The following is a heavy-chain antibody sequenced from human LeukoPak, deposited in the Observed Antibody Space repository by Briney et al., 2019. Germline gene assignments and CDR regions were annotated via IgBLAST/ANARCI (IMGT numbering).Heavy chain of an antibody. J-gene: IGHJ4*02. CDR1: GFTFSSYG. CDR3: AKRSSSWYGVSLDY. V-gene: IGHV3-30*02. Sequence: GGSLGLSCAASGFTFSSYGMHWVRQAPGKGLEWVAFIRYDGSNKYYADSVKGRFTISRDNSKNTLYLQMNSLRAEDTAVYYCAKRSSSWYGVSLDYWGQGTLVTVSS. CDR2: IRYDGSNK. D-gene: IGHD6-13*01.